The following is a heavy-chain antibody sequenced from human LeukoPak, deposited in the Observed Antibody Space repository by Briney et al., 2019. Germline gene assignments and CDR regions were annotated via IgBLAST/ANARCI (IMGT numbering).Heavy chain of an antibody. J-gene: IGHJ6*02. V-gene: IGHV3-64*01. D-gene: IGHD3-3*01. CDR1: GFTFSSYA. Sequence: GGSLRLSCAASGFTFSSYAMHWVRQAPGKGLEYVSAISSNGGSTYYANSVKGRFTISRDNSKNTLYLQIGSLRAEDMAVYYCARGLYDFWSGYYPVDYGMDVWGQGTTVTVSS. CDR2: ISSNGGST. CDR3: ARGLYDFWSGYYPVDYGMDV.